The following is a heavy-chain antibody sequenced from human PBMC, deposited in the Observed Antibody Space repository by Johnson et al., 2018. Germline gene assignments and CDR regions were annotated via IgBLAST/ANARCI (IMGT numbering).Heavy chain of an antibody. V-gene: IGHV4-61*01. Sequence: QVQLQESGPGLVKPSETLSLTCTVSGGAVSRGSSYWNWIRQPPGKGLEWIGYIYDSGSTNYSPSLKSRVTISLDTSKHRFSLKVSSVTAADTAVYYCAGEHYTVVTALYYNGMHGWRQWTTVTVSS. CDR3: AGEHYTVVTALYYNGMHG. CDR2: IYDSGST. D-gene: IGHD4-23*01. CDR1: GGAVSRGSSY. J-gene: IGHJ6*02.